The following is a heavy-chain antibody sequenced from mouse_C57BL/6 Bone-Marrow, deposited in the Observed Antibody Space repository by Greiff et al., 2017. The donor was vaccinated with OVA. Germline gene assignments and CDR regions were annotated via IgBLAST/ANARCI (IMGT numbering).Heavy chain of an antibody. CDR3: VSGYSFAY. CDR2: IRSKSNNYAT. J-gene: IGHJ3*01. V-gene: IGHV10-1*01. Sequence: EVQLVESGGGLVQPKGSLKLSCAASGFSFNTYAMNWVRQAPGKGVEWVARIRSKSNNYATYYAESVKDRFTISRDDSESMLYLQMNNLKTEDTALYYCVSGYSFAYWGQGTLVTVSA. CDR1: GFSFNTYA.